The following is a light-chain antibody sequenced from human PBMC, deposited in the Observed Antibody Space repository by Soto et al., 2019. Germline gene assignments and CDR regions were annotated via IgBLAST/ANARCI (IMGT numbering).Light chain of an antibody. V-gene: IGKV3-20*01. J-gene: IGKJ4*01. CDR1: QTLSSSY. Sequence: IVLTQSPATLSLSPWERATLSCRASQTLSSSYLVWYQQKPGQAPRLLIYGASSRATGIPDRFSGSGSGTDFTLTISRLEPEDCAVYYCQQYAGSRSTFGGGTKVDIK. CDR2: GAS. CDR3: QQYAGSRST.